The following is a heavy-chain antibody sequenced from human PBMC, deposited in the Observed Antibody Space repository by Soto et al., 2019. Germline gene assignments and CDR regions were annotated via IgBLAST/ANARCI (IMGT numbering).Heavy chain of an antibody. CDR2: IYYSGST. Sequence: SETLSLTCTVSGGSISSGGYYWSWIRQHPGKGLEWIGYIYYSGSTYYNPSLKSRVTISVDTSKNQFSLKLSSVTAADTAVYYCAREGTSYGIKKIGYWGQGTLVTVSS. CDR3: AREGTSYGIKKIGY. V-gene: IGHV4-31*03. J-gene: IGHJ4*02. CDR1: GGSISSGGYY. D-gene: IGHD5-18*01.